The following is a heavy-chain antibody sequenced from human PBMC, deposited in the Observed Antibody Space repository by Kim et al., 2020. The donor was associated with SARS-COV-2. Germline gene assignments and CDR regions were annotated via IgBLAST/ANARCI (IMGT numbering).Heavy chain of an antibody. J-gene: IGHJ6*02. CDR1: GFSFSNYW. CDR3: ARDPYGPNPQNFYYGLDI. Sequence: GGSLRLSCAASGFSFSNYWMSWVRQAPGKGLEWVANIKKDGSEKYYVDSMKGRFTISRDNAKNSLYLQMNSLRADDTAVYFCARDPYGPNPQNFYYGLDIWGQGTTVTVSS. V-gene: IGHV3-7*01. D-gene: IGHD4-17*01. CDR2: IKKDGSEK.